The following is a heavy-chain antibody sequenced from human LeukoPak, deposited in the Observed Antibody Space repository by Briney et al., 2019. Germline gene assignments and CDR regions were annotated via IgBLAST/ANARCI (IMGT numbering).Heavy chain of an antibody. D-gene: IGHD6-13*01. CDR1: GLTFSRHA. CDR2: ISGSGADT. V-gene: IGHV3-23*01. CDR3: SLVPNY. J-gene: IGHJ4*02. Sequence: GGSLRLSCAASGLTFSRHAMSWVRQAPGKGLEWVSAISGSGADTYYADSVKGRFTIPRDNSKNTLYLQMNSLGAEDTAVYYCSLVPNYWGQGTLVTVSS.